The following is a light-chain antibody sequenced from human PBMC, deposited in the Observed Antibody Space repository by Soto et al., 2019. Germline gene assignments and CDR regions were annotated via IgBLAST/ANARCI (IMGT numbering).Light chain of an antibody. Sequence: EIVLTQSPGTLSLSPGERATLSCRASQSVGKNYLAWFQQKPGQAPRLLIYHASISANDIPDRIGGTVSGTAFTLTISRLEPEDFAVYYCQQYATSPLTFGGGTKVEIK. J-gene: IGKJ4*01. CDR3: QQYATSPLT. V-gene: IGKV3-20*01. CDR1: QSVGKNY. CDR2: HAS.